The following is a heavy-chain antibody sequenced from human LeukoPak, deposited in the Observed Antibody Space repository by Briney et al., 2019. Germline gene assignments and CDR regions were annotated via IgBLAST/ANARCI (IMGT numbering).Heavy chain of an antibody. CDR3: ARRGGGRYFDY. J-gene: IGHJ4*02. CDR1: GGSISSYY. CDR2: IYYSGST. D-gene: IGHD3-16*01. V-gene: IGHV4-59*08. Sequence: PSETLSLTCTVSGGSISSYYWSWIRQPPGKGLEWIGYIYYSGSTNYNPSLKSRVTISVDASKNQFSLKLSSVTAADTAVYYCARRGGGRYFDYWGQGTLVTVSS.